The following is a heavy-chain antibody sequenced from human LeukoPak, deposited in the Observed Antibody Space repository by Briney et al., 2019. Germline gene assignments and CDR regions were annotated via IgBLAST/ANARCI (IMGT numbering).Heavy chain of an antibody. J-gene: IGHJ4*02. CDR1: GGSISTYY. CDR3: ARVGSGSFDY. Sequence: PSETLSLTCTVSGGSISTYYWSWIRQPPGMGLEWIGYSYDSGSTYCNPSLKTRVTISVDTSKNQFSLKLSSVTAADTAVYYCARVGSGSFDYWGQGTLATVSS. D-gene: IGHD6-19*01. CDR2: SYDSGST. V-gene: IGHV4-59*01.